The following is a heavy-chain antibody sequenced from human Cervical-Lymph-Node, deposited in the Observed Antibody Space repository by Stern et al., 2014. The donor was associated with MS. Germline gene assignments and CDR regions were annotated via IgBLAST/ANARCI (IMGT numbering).Heavy chain of an antibody. CDR1: GYTFTSYA. CDR3: ARTNTYGDSLY. CDR2: ISAYNGNT. Sequence: VQLEESGAEVKKPGASVKVSCTASGYTFTSYAITWVRQAPGQGLEWMGWISAYNGNTNYAHKLQGRVTMTTDTSTSTAYMELRSLRSDDTAVYYCARTNTYGDSLYWGQGTLVTVSS. V-gene: IGHV1-18*01. D-gene: IGHD4-17*01. J-gene: IGHJ4*02.